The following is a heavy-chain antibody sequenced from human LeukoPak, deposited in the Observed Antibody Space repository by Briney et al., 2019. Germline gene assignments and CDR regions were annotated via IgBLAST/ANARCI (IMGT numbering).Heavy chain of an antibody. D-gene: IGHD6-19*01. CDR1: GLTFKNYN. CDR2: IGNASSYV. Sequence: GGSLTLSCVVSGLTFKNYNMNWVRQAPGGGLEWVAFIGNASSYVFYADSVKGRFTISRDNAKNSLYLQMNSLKAEDTAIYYCATSIGVAVAFDFWGQGTLVTVSS. V-gene: IGHV3-21*04. CDR3: ATSIGVAVAFDF. J-gene: IGHJ4*02.